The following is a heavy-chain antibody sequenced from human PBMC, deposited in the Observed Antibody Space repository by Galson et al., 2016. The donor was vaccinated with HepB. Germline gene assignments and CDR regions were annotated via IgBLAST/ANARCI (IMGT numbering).Heavy chain of an antibody. CDR2: ISSSSSTI. CDR3: ARDLSSGWYSPYYYYGMDV. V-gene: IGHV3-48*02. Sequence: SLRLSCAASGFTFSSYSVNWVRQAPGKGLEWVSYISSSSSTIYYADSVKGRFTISRDNAKNSLYLQMNSLRDEDTAVYYCARDLSSGWYSPYYYYGMDVWGQGTTVTVSS. CDR1: GFTFSSYS. D-gene: IGHD6-19*01. J-gene: IGHJ6*02.